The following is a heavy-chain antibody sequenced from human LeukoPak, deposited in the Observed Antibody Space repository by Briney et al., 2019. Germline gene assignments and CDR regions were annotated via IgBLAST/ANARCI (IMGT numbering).Heavy chain of an antibody. J-gene: IGHJ4*02. Sequence: GGSLRLSCGVSGITFSNYWMHWVRQAPGKGLVWVSCINGDGTATGYADSVKGRSTIFRDNAKNTLYLQMNSLRAEDTAVYYCVRDLGGRSGHWGQGTLVTVSS. V-gene: IGHV3-74*01. D-gene: IGHD1-26*01. CDR3: VRDLGGRSGH. CDR1: GITFSNYW. CDR2: INGDGTAT.